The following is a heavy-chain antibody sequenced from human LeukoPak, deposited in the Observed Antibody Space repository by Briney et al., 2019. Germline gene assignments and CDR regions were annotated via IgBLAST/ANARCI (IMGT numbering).Heavy chain of an antibody. Sequence: GGSLRLSCAASGFTFSSYSMNWVRQAPGKGLEWVSSISSSSSYIYYADSVKGRFTISRDNAKNSLYLQMNSLRAEDTAVYYCAREGAGNNAEGAFDIWGQGTMVTVSS. CDR3: AREGAGNNAEGAFDI. J-gene: IGHJ3*02. D-gene: IGHD2/OR15-2a*01. V-gene: IGHV3-21*01. CDR2: ISSSSSYI. CDR1: GFTFSSYS.